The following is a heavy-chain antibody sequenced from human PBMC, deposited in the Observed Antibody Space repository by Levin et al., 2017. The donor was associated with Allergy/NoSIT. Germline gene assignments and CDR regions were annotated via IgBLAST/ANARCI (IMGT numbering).Heavy chain of an antibody. V-gene: IGHV3-74*01. CDR3: AGEATSAFDM. CDR1: GFTFSSYW. CDR2: INSDGTST. D-gene: IGHD2-2*01. Sequence: GGSLRLSCAASGFTFSSYWMHWVRQAPGKGLVWVSRINSDGTSTVYADSVKGRVTISRDNAKNTLYLQMNSLRVEVTAVYYCAGEATSAFDMWGQGTMVTVSS. J-gene: IGHJ3*02.